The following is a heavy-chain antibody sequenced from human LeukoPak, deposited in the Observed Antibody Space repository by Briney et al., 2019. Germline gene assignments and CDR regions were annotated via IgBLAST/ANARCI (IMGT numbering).Heavy chain of an antibody. D-gene: IGHD3-10*01. V-gene: IGHV4-34*01. J-gene: IGHJ6*03. CDR2: INHSGST. Sequence: SETLSLTCAVYGGSFSGYYWSWIRQPPGKGLEWIGEINHSGSTNYNPSLKSRVTISVDTSKNQFSLKLSSVTAADTAVYYCARVTVVRGNYYYYYMDVWGKGTTVTVSS. CDR1: GGSFSGYY. CDR3: ARVTVVRGNYYYYYMDV.